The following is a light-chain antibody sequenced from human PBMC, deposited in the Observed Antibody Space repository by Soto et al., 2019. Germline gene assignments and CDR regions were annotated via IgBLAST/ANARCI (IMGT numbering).Light chain of an antibody. V-gene: IGKV1-9*01. J-gene: IGKJ5*01. Sequence: IQLTQSPSSLSASVGDRVTITCRASQGISSYLAWYQQKPGKAPKLLIYGATTLEGGVPFRFSGSGSGTDFTLTISSLQPEDFDTYYCQQLNTYPITFGQGTRLEIK. CDR1: QGISSY. CDR3: QQLNTYPIT. CDR2: GAT.